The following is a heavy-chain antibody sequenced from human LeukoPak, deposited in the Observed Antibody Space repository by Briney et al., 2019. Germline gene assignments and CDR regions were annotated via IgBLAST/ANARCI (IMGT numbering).Heavy chain of an antibody. J-gene: IGHJ4*02. CDR1: GFTFSSYE. V-gene: IGHV3-48*03. D-gene: IGHD4-17*01. CDR3: ARGRTTGDNYFDY. Sequence: GGSLRLSCAASGFTFSSYEMNWVRQAPGKGLEWVSYISSSGSTIYYADSVKGRFTISRDNAKNSLYLQMNSLRAEDTAVYFCARGRTTGDNYFDYWGQGTLVTVSS. CDR2: ISSSGSTI.